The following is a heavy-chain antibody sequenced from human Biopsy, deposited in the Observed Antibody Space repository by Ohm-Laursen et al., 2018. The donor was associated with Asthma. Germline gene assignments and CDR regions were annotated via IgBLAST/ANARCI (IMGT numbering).Heavy chain of an antibody. V-gene: IGHV1-69*13. Sequence: SVKVSCKASGDAFATYTYSWSRQAPGQGLELLGVIIPIFRTPNYPQKVLGRINIIADESALTAYLELIWRTSEDSGFYFCAIDLYGTGRYDWGLGTVLSVSS. J-gene: IGHJ4*02. D-gene: IGHD3-10*01. CDR3: AIDLYGTGRYD. CDR2: IIPIFRTP. CDR1: GDAFATYT.